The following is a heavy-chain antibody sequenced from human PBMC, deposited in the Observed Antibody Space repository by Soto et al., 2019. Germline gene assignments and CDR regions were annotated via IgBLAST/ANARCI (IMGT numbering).Heavy chain of an antibody. CDR2: IWYEGGNK. CDR1: GFTFSSYG. D-gene: IGHD2-21*02. CDR3: ARALGVYCGGDCALDY. J-gene: IGHJ4*02. V-gene: IGHV3-33*01. Sequence: QVQLVESGGGVVQPGRSLRLSCAASGFTFSSYGMHWVRQPPGKGLGWGAVIWYEGGNKYYADSVKGRFTTSRDNSKNTLYLQMNSLRAEDTAVYYCARALGVYCGGDCALDYWGQGTLVTVSS.